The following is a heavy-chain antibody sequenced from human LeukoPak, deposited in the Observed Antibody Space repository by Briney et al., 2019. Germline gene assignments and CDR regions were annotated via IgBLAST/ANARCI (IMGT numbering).Heavy chain of an antibody. V-gene: IGHV3-74*01. CDR3: AKDSSGAFDY. J-gene: IGHJ4*02. CDR1: GFTFSSHW. Sequence: PGGSLRLSCAASGFTFSSHWMHWVRQAPGKGLVWVSRIESDGSSTSYADSVKGRFTISRDNSKNTLYLQMNSLRAEDTAVYYCAKDSSGAFDYWGQGTLVTVSS. CDR2: IESDGSST. D-gene: IGHD3-22*01.